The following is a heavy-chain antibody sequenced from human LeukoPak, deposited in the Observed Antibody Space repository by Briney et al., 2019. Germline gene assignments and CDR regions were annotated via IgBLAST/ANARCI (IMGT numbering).Heavy chain of an antibody. CDR1: GGSISSSSYY. CDR2: IYYSGNT. Sequence: SETLSLTCTVSGGSISSSSYYWGWIRQPPGKGLEWIGSIYYSGNTYYNPSLKSRVTMSVDTSKNQFSLELNSVTAADTAVYYCARHATVTSFTFAHWGQGTLVTVSS. J-gene: IGHJ4*02. CDR3: ARHATVTSFTFAH. D-gene: IGHD4-17*01. V-gene: IGHV4-39*01.